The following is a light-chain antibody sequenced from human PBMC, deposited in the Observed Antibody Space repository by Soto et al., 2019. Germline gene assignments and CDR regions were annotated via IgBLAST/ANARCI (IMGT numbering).Light chain of an antibody. J-gene: IGKJ1*01. CDR1: QRVSSN. Sequence: EILMTQSPATLSVSPGGRATLSCRASQRVSSNLAWYQQKPGQAPRLLIHGASTRATGFPARFSGSGSGTDFTLTISSLQSEDFAVYYCQQYNNWPWTFGQGTKVDIK. V-gene: IGKV3-15*01. CDR2: GAS. CDR3: QQYNNWPWT.